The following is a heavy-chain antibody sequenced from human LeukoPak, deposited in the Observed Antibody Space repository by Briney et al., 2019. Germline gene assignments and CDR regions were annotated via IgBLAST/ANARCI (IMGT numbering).Heavy chain of an antibody. CDR2: ISYDGSNK. Sequence: PGGSLRLSCAASGFTFSSYGMHWVRQAPGKGLEWVAVISYDGSNKYYADSVKGRFTISRDNSKNTLYLQMNSLRAEDTAVYYCAKDKSIWYGSGPGGFDPWGQGTLVTVSS. D-gene: IGHD3-10*01. V-gene: IGHV3-30*18. CDR3: AKDKSIWYGSGPGGFDP. CDR1: GFTFSSYG. J-gene: IGHJ5*02.